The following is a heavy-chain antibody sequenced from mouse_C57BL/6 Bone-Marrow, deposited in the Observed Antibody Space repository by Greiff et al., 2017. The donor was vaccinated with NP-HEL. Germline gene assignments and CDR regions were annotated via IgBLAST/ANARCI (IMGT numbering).Heavy chain of an antibody. V-gene: IGHV1-4*01. D-gene: IGHD1-1*01. J-gene: IGHJ2*01. Sequence: VKLQQSGAELARPGASVKMSCKASGYTFTSYTMHWVKQRPGQGLEWIGYINPSSGYTKYNQKFKDKATLTADKSSSTAYMQLSSLTSEDSAVYYCASLYYYGYFDYWGQGTTLTVSS. CDR1: GYTFTSYT. CDR3: ASLYYYGYFDY. CDR2: INPSSGYT.